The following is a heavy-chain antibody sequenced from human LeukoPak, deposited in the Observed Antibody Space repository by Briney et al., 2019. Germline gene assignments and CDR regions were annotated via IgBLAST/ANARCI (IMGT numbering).Heavy chain of an antibody. D-gene: IGHD2-15*01. CDR3: ASPLGYCSGGSCYWN. CDR2: IYYSGST. Sequence: KPSETLSLTCTVSGGSISSSSYYWGWIRQPPGKGLEWIGSIYYSGSTYYNPSPKSRVTISVDTSKNQFSLKLSSVTAADTAVYYCASPLGYCSGGSCYWNWGQGTLVTVSS. J-gene: IGHJ4*02. CDR1: GGSISSSSYY. V-gene: IGHV4-39*01.